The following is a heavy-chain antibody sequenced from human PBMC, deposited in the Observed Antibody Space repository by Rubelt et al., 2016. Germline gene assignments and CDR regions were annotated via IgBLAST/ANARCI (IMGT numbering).Heavy chain of an antibody. CDR2: ISGSAHSA. D-gene: IGHD2-15*01. CDR3: AKDRCSGGNCYYFDY. J-gene: IGHJ4*02. V-gene: IGHV3-23*01. Sequence: PGGSLRLSCAASGFIFTNYAMSWVRQAPGKGLEWVSAISGSAHSAYYADSVKGRFTISRDDSKSTLYLQMNSLRAEDTAVYYCAKDRCSGGNCYYFDYWGQGTLVTVSS. CDR1: GFIFTNYA.